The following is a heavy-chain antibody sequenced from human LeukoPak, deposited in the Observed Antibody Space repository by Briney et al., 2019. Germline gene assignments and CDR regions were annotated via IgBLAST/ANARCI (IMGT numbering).Heavy chain of an antibody. J-gene: IGHJ4*02. CDR1: GFTFSSYA. CDR3: AKTTTVVTPFDRSDY. CDR2: ISGSGGST. D-gene: IGHD4-23*01. Sequence: GGSLRLSCAASGFTFSSYAMSWVRQAPGKGLEWVSAISGSGGSTYYADSVKGRFTISRDNSKNTLYLQMNSLRAEYTAVYYCAKTTTVVTPFDRSDYWGQGTLVTVSS. V-gene: IGHV3-23*01.